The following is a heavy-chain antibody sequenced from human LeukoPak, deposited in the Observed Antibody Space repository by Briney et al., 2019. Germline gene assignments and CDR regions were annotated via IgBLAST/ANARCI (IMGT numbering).Heavy chain of an antibody. CDR3: ARGIPDRSYWYFDL. CDR1: GYTFTGYY. Sequence: ASVKVSCKASGYTFTGYYMHWVRQAPGQGLEWMGWINPNSGGTNYAQKFQGRVTMTRDTSISTAYMELSRLRSDDTAVYYCARGIPDRSYWYFDLWGRGTLVTVSS. J-gene: IGHJ2*01. D-gene: IGHD1-14*01. V-gene: IGHV1-2*02. CDR2: INPNSGGT.